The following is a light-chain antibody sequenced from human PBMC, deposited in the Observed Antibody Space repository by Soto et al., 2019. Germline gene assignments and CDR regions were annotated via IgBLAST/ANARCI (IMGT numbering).Light chain of an antibody. V-gene: IGKV3D-15*01. Sequence: EVGFTQSPGTLSLSPEERATLHCRASQTVSSNLAWYQQKPGQPPRLLMYGVYTRAPGTPARFSGSGSGTEFTLTISSLQSEDFAVYYCQQYNNWPLTFGQGTRLEIK. CDR3: QQYNNWPLT. CDR2: GVY. J-gene: IGKJ5*01. CDR1: QTVSSN.